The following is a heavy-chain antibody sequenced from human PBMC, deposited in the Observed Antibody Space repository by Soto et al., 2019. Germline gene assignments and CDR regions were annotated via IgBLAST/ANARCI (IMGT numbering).Heavy chain of an antibody. V-gene: IGHV3-30-3*01. J-gene: IGHJ6*02. CDR3: AGVRRSYLRYYYYYYGMDV. CDR1: GFTFSSYA. Sequence: GSLRLSCAAPGFTFSSYAMHWVRQAPGKGLEWVAVISYDGSNKYYADSVKGRFTISRDNSKNTLYLQMNSLRAEDTAVYYCAGVRRSYLRYYYYYYGMDVWGQGTTVTVSS. D-gene: IGHD1-26*01. CDR2: ISYDGSNK.